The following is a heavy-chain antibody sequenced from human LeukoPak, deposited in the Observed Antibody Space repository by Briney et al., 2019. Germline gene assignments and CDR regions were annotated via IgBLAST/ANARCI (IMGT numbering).Heavy chain of an antibody. CDR2: VDPEDGGT. V-gene: IGHV1-69-2*01. J-gene: IGHJ4*02. CDR3: ATDLYEYCGGDCYGY. D-gene: IGHD2-21*01. CDR1: GYTFTDYY. Sequence: ASVKISCKVSGYTFTDYYMHWVQQAPGKGLEWMGLVDPEDGGTIYAEKFQGRVTITADTSTDTAYMELSSLRSEDTAVYYCATDLYEYCGGDCYGYWGQGTLVTVSS.